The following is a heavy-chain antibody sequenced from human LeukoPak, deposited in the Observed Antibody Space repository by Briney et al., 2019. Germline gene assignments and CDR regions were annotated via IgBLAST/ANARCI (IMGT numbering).Heavy chain of an antibody. CDR3: AKDRKYFDY. Sequence: PGGSLRLSCAASGFTFNNYAMNWVRQAPGKGLEWVSSISGSGAGTHYADSVKGRFTISRDNSKNTLYLQMNSLRAEDTAVYYCAKDRKYFDYWGQGTLVTVSS. J-gene: IGHJ4*02. V-gene: IGHV3-23*01. CDR2: ISGSGAGT. CDR1: GFTFNNYA.